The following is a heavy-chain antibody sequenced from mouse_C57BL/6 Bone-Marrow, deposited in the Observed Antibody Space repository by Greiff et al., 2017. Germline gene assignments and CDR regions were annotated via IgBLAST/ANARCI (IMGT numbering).Heavy chain of an antibody. V-gene: IGHV1-64*01. CDR3: ARGNHYGSTYWYFDV. Sequence: QVQLQQPGAELVKPGASVKLSCKASGYTFTSYWMHWVKQRPGQGLEWIGMIHPNSGSTNYNEKFKSKATLTVDKSSSTAYMQLSSLTSEDSAVYYCARGNHYGSTYWYFDVWGTGTTVTVSS. D-gene: IGHD1-1*01. J-gene: IGHJ1*03. CDR2: IHPNSGST. CDR1: GYTFTSYW.